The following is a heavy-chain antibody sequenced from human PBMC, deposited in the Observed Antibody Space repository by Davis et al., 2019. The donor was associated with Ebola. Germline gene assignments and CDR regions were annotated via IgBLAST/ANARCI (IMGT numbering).Heavy chain of an antibody. CDR3: ARDTLGSGSPDY. Sequence: PGGSLRLSCAASGFTFSSYEMNWVRRAPGKGLEWVSSISSSSSYIYYADSVKGRFTISRDNSKNTLYLQMNSLRAEDTAVYYCARDTLGSGSPDYWGQGTLVTVSS. J-gene: IGHJ4*02. CDR2: ISSSSSYI. CDR1: GFTFSSYE. V-gene: IGHV3-21*01. D-gene: IGHD3-10*01.